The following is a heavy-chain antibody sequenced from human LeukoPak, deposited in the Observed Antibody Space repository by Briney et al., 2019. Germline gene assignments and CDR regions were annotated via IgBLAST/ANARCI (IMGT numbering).Heavy chain of an antibody. D-gene: IGHD6-13*01. V-gene: IGHV3-11*04. CDR1: GFTFSDYY. CDR2: ISSSGSTI. CDR3: ARDRYSSSWHPLYFDY. Sequence: GGSLRLSCAASGFTFSDYYMSWIRQAPGKGLEWGSYISSSGSTIYYADSVKGRFTISRDNAKNSLYLQMNSLRAEDTAVYYCARDRYSSSWHPLYFDYWGQGTLVTVSS. J-gene: IGHJ4*02.